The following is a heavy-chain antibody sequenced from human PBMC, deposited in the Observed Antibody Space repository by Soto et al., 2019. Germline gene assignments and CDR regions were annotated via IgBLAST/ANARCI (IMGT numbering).Heavy chain of an antibody. CDR2: ISYSGST. D-gene: IGHD6-6*01. J-gene: IGHJ4*02. CDR3: ARNSEYSSSADY. V-gene: IGHV4-59*01. CDR1: GGSISSYY. Sequence: SETLSLTCTVSGGSISSYYWSWIRQPPGKGLEWIGYISYSGSTNYNPSLKSRITISVDTSKNQFSLDLSSVTAADTAVYYCARNSEYSSSADYWGQGTLVTVSS.